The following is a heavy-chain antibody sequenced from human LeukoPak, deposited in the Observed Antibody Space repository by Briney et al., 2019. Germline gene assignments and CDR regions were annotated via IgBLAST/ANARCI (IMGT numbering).Heavy chain of an antibody. CDR2: IYYSGST. Sequence: PSETLSLTCTVSGYSISSSYYWGWIRQPPGKGLEWIGSIYYSGSTYYNPSLKSRVTISVDTSKNQFSLKLSSVTAADTAVYYCARLGIKSGVVPAAMRGGWGQGTLVTVSS. V-gene: IGHV4-39*01. CDR1: GYSISSSYY. CDR3: ARLGIKSGVVPAAMRGG. J-gene: IGHJ4*02. D-gene: IGHD2-2*01.